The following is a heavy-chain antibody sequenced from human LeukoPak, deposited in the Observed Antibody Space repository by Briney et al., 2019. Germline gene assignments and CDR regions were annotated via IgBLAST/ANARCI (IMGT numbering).Heavy chain of an antibody. J-gene: IGHJ3*02. CDR3: TRPYTYYDFWSGYYHDAFDI. CDR2: IRSKANSCAT. D-gene: IGHD3-3*01. Sequence: GGSLKLSCAASGFTFSGSAMHWVRQASGKGLEWVGRIRSKANSCATAYAASVKGRFTISRDDSKNTAYLQTNSLKTEDTAVYYCTRPYTYYDFWSGYYHDAFDIWGQGTMVTVSS. V-gene: IGHV3-73*01. CDR1: GFTFSGSA.